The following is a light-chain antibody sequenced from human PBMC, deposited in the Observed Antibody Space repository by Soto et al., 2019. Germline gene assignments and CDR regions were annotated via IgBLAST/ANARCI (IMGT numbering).Light chain of an antibody. CDR1: SSDVGGYND. CDR2: DVS. V-gene: IGLV2-14*01. Sequence: QSALTQPASVSGSPGQSITISCTGTSSDVGGYNDVSWYQQHPGKAPKLMIYDVSNRPSGVSNRFSGSKSGNTASLTISGLQAEDEADYYCFSYTRSSTYVFGTGTQLTVL. CDR3: FSYTRSSTYV. J-gene: IGLJ1*01.